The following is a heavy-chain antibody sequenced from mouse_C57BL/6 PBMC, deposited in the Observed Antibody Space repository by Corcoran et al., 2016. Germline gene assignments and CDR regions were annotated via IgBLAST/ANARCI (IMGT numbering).Heavy chain of an antibody. J-gene: IGHJ3*01. CDR1: GYAFSSYW. Sequence: QVQLQQSGAELVKPGASVKISCKASGYAFSSYWMNWVKQRPGKGLEWIGQIYPGDGDTNYNGKFKGKATLTADKSSSTAYMQLSSLTSEDSAVYFCASLSPTDWAWFAYWGQGTLVTVSA. V-gene: IGHV1-80*01. D-gene: IGHD2-10*01. CDR2: IYPGDGDT. CDR3: ASLSPTDWAWFAY.